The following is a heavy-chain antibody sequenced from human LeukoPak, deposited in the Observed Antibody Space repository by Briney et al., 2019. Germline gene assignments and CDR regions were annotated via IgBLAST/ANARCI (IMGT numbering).Heavy chain of an antibody. CDR1: GFTFSSYA. CDR2: ISGSGGST. V-gene: IGHV3-23*01. CDR3: AREGGYGDYVYAFDI. D-gene: IGHD4-17*01. J-gene: IGHJ3*02. Sequence: GASLRLSCAASGFTFSSYAMSWVRQAPGKGLEWVSAISGSGGSTYYADSVKGRFTISRDNSKNTLYLQMNSLRAEDTAVYYCAREGGYGDYVYAFDIWGQGTMVTVSS.